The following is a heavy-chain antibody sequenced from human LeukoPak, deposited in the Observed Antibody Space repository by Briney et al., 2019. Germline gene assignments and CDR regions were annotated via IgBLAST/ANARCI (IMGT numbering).Heavy chain of an antibody. CDR2: IYTSGST. V-gene: IGHV4-61*02. Sequence: SETLSPTCTVSGYSISSGYYWSWIRQPAGKGLEWIGRIYTSGSTNYNPSLKSRVTISVDTSKNQFSLKLSSVTAADTAVYYCARVVGSGSYTLMLDYWGQGTLVTVSS. CDR3: ARVVGSGSYTLMLDY. D-gene: IGHD3-10*01. J-gene: IGHJ4*02. CDR1: GYSISSGYY.